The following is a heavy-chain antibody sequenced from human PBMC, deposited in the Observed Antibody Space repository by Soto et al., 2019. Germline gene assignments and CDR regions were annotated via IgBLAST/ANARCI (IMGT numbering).Heavy chain of an antibody. CDR1: GYTFTSYA. V-gene: IGHV1-3*01. Sequence: QVQLVQSGAEVKKPGASVKVSCKASGYTFTSYAMHWVRQAPGQRLEWMGWINAGNGNTKYSQKFQGRVTITRDTSASTAYMELSSLSSEHMAVYYSARSIRFPGDYWGQGTLVTVSS. CDR3: ARSIRFPGDY. CDR2: INAGNGNT. J-gene: IGHJ4*02.